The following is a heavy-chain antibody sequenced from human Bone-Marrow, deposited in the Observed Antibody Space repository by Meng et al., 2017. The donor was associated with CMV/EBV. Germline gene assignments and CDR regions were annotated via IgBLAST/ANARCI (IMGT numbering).Heavy chain of an antibody. V-gene: IGHV3-48*04. CDR2: ISPRSSTV. D-gene: IGHD1-26*01. J-gene: IGHJ4*02. CDR3: ARAMSGGTYYVYFDY. CDR1: GFDFSSHS. Sequence: GESLKISCVASGFDFSSHSMDWVRQAPGRGLVWVTYISPRSSTVDYAETVKGRFTIFRDNAKNSLYLQMNSLRAEDTAVYYCARAMSGGTYYVYFDYWGQGTLVTVSS.